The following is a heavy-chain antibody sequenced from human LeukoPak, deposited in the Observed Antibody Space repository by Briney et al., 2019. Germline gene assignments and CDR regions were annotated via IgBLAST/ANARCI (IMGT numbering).Heavy chain of an antibody. Sequence: SVKVSCKASGGTFSSYAISWVRQAPGRGLEWMGGIIPIFGTANYAQKFQGRVTITADESTSTAYMELSSLRSEDTAVYYCARESDFQYYFDYWGQGTLVTVSS. D-gene: IGHD2-21*02. CDR1: GGTFSSYA. CDR3: ARESDFQYYFDY. V-gene: IGHV1-69*13. J-gene: IGHJ4*02. CDR2: IIPIFGTA.